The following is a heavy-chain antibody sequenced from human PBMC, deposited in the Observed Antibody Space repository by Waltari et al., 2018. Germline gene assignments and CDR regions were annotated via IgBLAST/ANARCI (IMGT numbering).Heavy chain of an antibody. J-gene: IGHJ5*02. CDR2: IKQDGSEE. CDR3: ARAYH. CDR1: GFSFSSNW. Sequence: EVQLVASGGGSVQPGGSLRLSCAASGFSFSSNWMSWVRQAPGKGLEWVASIKQDGSEEYYVDSVKGRFTISRDNAKNSLYLQMNNLRVEDTAIYYCARAYHWGQGTLVTVSS. V-gene: IGHV3-7*02.